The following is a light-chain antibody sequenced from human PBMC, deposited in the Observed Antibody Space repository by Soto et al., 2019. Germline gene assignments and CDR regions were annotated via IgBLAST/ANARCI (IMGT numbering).Light chain of an antibody. Sequence: QSVLTQAPSVSVAPGQKVTISCSGSSSSIGKNYVSWYQQLPGTAPKLLIYDNIKRPSGIPDRFSGSKSGTSATLGITGLQTGDEGDYYCGTWDRSLSGYLFGTGTNATVL. CDR3: GTWDRSLSGYL. J-gene: IGLJ1*01. CDR1: SSSIGKNY. CDR2: DNI. V-gene: IGLV1-51*01.